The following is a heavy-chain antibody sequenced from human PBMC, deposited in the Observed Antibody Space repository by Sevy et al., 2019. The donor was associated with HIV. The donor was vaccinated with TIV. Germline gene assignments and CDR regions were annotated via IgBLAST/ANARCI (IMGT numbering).Heavy chain of an antibody. V-gene: IGHV3-23*01. CDR2: ISGSAFNI. Sequence: GGSLRLSCAASGFTFNTYAMSWVRQAPGKGLEWVSAISGSAFNIYYADSVKGRLTISRDNSKNTLYLQMNSLRAEDTAVYYCAKEGPGYNYDSSGSFDYWGRGTLVTVSS. CDR3: AKEGPGYNYDSSGSFDY. D-gene: IGHD3-22*01. CDR1: GFTFNTYA. J-gene: IGHJ4*02.